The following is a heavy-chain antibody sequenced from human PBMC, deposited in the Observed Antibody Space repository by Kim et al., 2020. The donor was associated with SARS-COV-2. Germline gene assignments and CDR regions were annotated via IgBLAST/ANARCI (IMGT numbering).Heavy chain of an antibody. Sequence: VKVSCKASGGTFSSYAISWVRQAPGQGLEWMGGIIPIFGTANYAQKFQGRVTITADESTSTAYMELSSLRSEDTAVYYCARAFSYYYGSGSYYRMTYWGQGTLVTVSS. CDR2: IIPIFGTA. CDR1: GGTFSSYA. V-gene: IGHV1-69*01. J-gene: IGHJ4*02. CDR3: ARAFSYYYGSGSYYRMTY. D-gene: IGHD3-10*01.